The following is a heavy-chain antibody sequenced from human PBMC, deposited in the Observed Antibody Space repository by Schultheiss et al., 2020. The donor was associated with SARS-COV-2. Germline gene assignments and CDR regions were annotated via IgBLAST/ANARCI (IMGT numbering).Heavy chain of an antibody. Sequence: GESLKISCAASGFTFSSYAMSWVRQAPGKGLEWVAVISYDGRNKYYADAVKGRFTISRDNSKNTLYLQMNSLRAEDTAVYYCARVKLGGDSGYESPYFDYWGQGTRVTVAA. J-gene: IGHJ4*02. D-gene: IGHD5-12*01. CDR3: ARVKLGGDSGYESPYFDY. V-gene: IGHV3-30*04. CDR1: GFTFSSYA. CDR2: ISYDGRNK.